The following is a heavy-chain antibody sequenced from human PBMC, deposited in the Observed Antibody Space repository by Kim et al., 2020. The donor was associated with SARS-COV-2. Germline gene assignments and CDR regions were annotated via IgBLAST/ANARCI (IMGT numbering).Heavy chain of an antibody. CDR1: GFTSTDHA. J-gene: IGHJ4*02. V-gene: IGHV3-9*02. D-gene: IGHD2-15*01. CDR2: ILWNSGAT. CDR3: TKDILPGGADY. Sequence: GGSLRLSCTLSGFTSTDHAVHWVRQAPGKGLEWVSGILWNSGATGYADSVKGRFTVSRDSAKNSLYLQMHSLRPEDTALYYCTKDILPGGADYWGQGTLVSVSS.